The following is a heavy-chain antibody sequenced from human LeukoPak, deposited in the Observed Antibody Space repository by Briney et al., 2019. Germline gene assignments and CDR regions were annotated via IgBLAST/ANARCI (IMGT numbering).Heavy chain of an antibody. CDR2: ISSSSSYI. CDR1: GFTFSSYS. Sequence: PGGSLRLSCAASGFTFSSYSMNWVRQAPGKGLEWVSSISSSSSYIYYADSVKGRFTISRDNAKNSLYLQMNSLRAEDTAVYYCARDSTSYYDLWSGYCFDYWGQGTLVTVSS. D-gene: IGHD3-3*01. V-gene: IGHV3-21*01. CDR3: ARDSTSYYDLWSGYCFDY. J-gene: IGHJ4*02.